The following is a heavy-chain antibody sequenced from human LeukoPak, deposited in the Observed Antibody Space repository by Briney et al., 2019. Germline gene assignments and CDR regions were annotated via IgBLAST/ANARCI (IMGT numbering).Heavy chain of an antibody. Sequence: PSETLSLTCAVSGGSTSSSYWWNWVRQPPGKGLEWIGEIFHSGSTNYNPSLKSRVTISVDKSRNQFSLRLSSVTAADTAVYYCARESKYCSDTSCSSWFDPWGQGTLVTVSS. D-gene: IGHD2-2*01. CDR2: IFHSGST. J-gene: IGHJ5*02. V-gene: IGHV4-4*02. CDR3: ARESKYCSDTSCSSWFDP. CDR1: GGSTSSSYW.